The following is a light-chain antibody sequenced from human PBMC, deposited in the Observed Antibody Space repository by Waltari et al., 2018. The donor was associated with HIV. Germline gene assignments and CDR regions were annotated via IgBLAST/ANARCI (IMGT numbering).Light chain of an antibody. J-gene: IGKJ4*01. Sequence: EIVLTQSPGTLSLSPGERATLSCRASQSASSSYLAWYQQKPGQAPRLRIYGASSRATGIPDRFSGSGSGTDFTLTISRLEPEDFAVYYCQQYGSSFGGGTKVEIK. CDR3: QQYGSS. V-gene: IGKV3-20*01. CDR1: QSASSSY. CDR2: GAS.